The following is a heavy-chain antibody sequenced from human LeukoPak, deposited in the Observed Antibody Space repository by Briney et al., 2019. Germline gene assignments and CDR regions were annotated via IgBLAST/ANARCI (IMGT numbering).Heavy chain of an antibody. V-gene: IGHV4-59*01. CDR2: IYYSGST. CDR3: AVEVYYDSSGYYDFDY. D-gene: IGHD3-22*01. J-gene: IGHJ4*02. Sequence: SETLSLTCTVSGGSISSYYWSWIRQPPGKGLEWIGYIYYSGSTNYNPSLKSRVTISVDTSKNQFSLKLSSVTAEDTAVYYCAVEVYYDSSGYYDFDYWGQGTLVTVSS. CDR1: GGSISSYY.